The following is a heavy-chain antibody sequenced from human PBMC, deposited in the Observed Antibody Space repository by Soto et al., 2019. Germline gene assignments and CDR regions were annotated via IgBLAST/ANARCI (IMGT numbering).Heavy chain of an antibody. J-gene: IGHJ3*01. CDR2: INPNSGDP. CDR1: GYTLSDYY. D-gene: IGHD6-13*01. CDR3: TREGGGIAAAGAGNDAFDF. V-gene: IGHV1-2*02. Sequence: QVQLVQSGAEVKKPGASVTVSCKASGYTLSDYYVQWVRQAPGQGLEWMGWINPNSGDPNYAQKFQGRVTMTRDTSINTANRGLRWLRSEDTAVFYCTREGGGIAAAGAGNDAFDFWGQGTKVTVPS.